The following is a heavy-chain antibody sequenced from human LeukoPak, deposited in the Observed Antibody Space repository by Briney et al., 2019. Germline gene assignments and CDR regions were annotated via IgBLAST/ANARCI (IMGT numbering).Heavy chain of an antibody. V-gene: IGHV1-18*01. J-gene: IGHJ4*02. D-gene: IGHD6-19*01. CDR2: ISGYNGNT. CDR3: ARRRSEEFDFDC. Sequence: GASVKVSCKASGCIFSTYGISWVRQAPGQGLGWMGCISGYNGNTNYAQKLQGRVTMTTDTSTSTAYMELRSLRSDDTAVYYCARRRSEEFDFDCWGQGTLVTVSS. CDR1: GCIFSTYG.